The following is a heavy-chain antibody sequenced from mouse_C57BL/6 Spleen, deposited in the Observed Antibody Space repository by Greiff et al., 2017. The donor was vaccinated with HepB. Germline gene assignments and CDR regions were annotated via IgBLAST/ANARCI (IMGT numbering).Heavy chain of an antibody. V-gene: IGHV1-80*01. Sequence: VKVVESGAELVKPGASVKISCKASGYAFSSYWMNWVKQRPGKGLEWIGQIYPGDGDTNYNGKFKGKATLTADKSSSTAYMQLSSLTSEDSAVYFCARRAYGSSYEAMDYWGQGTSVTVSS. D-gene: IGHD1-1*01. CDR3: ARRAYGSSYEAMDY. J-gene: IGHJ4*01. CDR1: GYAFSSYW. CDR2: IYPGDGDT.